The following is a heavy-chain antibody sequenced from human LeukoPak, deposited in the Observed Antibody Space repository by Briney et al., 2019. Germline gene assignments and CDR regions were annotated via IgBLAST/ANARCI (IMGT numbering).Heavy chain of an antibody. CDR2: SYPGDADT. CDR3: ATAILRRCSSTSCYKRDDAFDI. D-gene: IGHD2-2*02. V-gene: IGHV5-51*01. Sequence: GESLKISCKGSGYRFTSYWIGWVRQMPGKGLEWMGISYPGDADTRYSPSFQGQVTISPDKSISTAYLQWSSLKASVTAMYYCATAILRRCSSTSCYKRDDAFDIWGQGTMVTVSS. J-gene: IGHJ3*02. CDR1: GYRFTSYW.